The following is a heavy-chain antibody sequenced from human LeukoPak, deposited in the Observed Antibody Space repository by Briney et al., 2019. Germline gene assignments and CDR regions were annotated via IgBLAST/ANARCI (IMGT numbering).Heavy chain of an antibody. CDR2: INHSGST. CDR3: ARGQSRGSFKSYYYYGMDV. Sequence: KPSETLSLTCAVYGGSFSGYYWSWIRQPPGKGLEWIGEINHSGSTNYNPSLKSRVTISVDTSKNQFSLKLSSVTAADTAVYYCARGQSRGSFKSYYYYGMDVWGQGTTVTVSS. V-gene: IGHV4-34*01. J-gene: IGHJ6*02. CDR1: GGSFSGYY. D-gene: IGHD1-26*01.